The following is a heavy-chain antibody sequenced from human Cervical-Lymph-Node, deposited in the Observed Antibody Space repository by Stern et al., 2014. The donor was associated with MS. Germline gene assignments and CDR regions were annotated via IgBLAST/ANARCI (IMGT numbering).Heavy chain of an antibody. D-gene: IGHD3-3*01. CDR2: IDWDDDK. V-gene: IGHV2-70*04. Sequence: QITLKESGPALVKPTQTLTLTCTFSGFSLSTSGMRVSWIRQPPGKALEWFARIDWDDDKFYSTSLKTRLTISKDTSKTQVVLTMTNMDPVDTATYYCARSPPYYEFWNDYYYFDYWGQGTLVAVSS. CDR1: GFSLSTSGMR. J-gene: IGHJ4*02. CDR3: ARSPPYYEFWNDYYYFDY.